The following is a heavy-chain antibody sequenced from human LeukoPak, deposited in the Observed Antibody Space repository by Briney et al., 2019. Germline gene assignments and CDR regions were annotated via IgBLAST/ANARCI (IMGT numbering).Heavy chain of an antibody. V-gene: IGHV4-34*01. D-gene: IGHD3-3*01. CDR3: ARDGVSIWSGYSYNWFDP. J-gene: IGHJ5*02. CDR2: INHSGST. Sequence: SETLSLTCAVYGGSFSGYYWSWIRQPPGKGLEWIGEINHSGSTNYNPSLKSRVTISVDTSKNQFSLKLSSVTAADTAVYYCARDGVSIWSGYSYNWFDPWGQGTLVTFSS. CDR1: GGSFSGYY.